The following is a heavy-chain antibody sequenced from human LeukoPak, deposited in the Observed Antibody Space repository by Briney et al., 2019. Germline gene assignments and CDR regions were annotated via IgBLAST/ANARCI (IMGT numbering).Heavy chain of an antibody. CDR2: IYHSGST. Sequence: PSGTLSLTCAVSGGSISSSNWWSWVRQPPGKGLEWIGEIYHSGSTNYNPSLKGRVTISLDKSKNQFSLKLSSVTAADTAVYYCARAGGVKTAALDLDRWGQGTLVTVSS. V-gene: IGHV4-4*02. CDR3: ARAGGVKTAALDLDR. CDR1: GGSISSSNW. J-gene: IGHJ5*02. D-gene: IGHD6-25*01.